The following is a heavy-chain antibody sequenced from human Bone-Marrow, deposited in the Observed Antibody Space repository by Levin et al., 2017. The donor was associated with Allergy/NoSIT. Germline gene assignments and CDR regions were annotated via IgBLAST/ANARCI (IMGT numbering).Heavy chain of an antibody. CDR3: AKHRFVMSANDGFDI. V-gene: IGHV3-9*01. D-gene: IGHD3-16*01. CDR1: GFTFDDYG. Sequence: PGESLKISCAASGFTFDDYGMDWVRQLPGKGLEWVSGINWNGKKMEYADSVKGRFTITRDNPNNSLFLQMNSLRDEDTALYYCAKHRFVMSANDGFDIWGQGIMVIVSS. J-gene: IGHJ3*02. CDR2: INWNGKKM.